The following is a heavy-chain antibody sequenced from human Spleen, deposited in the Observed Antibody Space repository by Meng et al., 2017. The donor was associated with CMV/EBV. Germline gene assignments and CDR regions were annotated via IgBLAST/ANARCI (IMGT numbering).Heavy chain of an antibody. CDR3: ASLIAAAGTVFDY. Sequence: GESLKISCAASGFTFSTSSMNWVRQAPGRGLEWVSSISSGSSYIYYADSVEGRFTISRDNSKNTLYLQMNSLRAEDTAVYYCASLIAAAGTVFDYWGQGTLVTVSS. J-gene: IGHJ4*02. CDR2: ISSGSSYI. V-gene: IGHV3-21*01. CDR1: GFTFSTSS. D-gene: IGHD6-13*01.